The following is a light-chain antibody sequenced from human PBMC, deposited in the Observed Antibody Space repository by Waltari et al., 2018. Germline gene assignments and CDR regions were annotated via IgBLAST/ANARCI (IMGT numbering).Light chain of an antibody. J-gene: IGLJ2*01. V-gene: IGLV3-10*01. CDR3: FSTDTSGGV. CDR2: DDS. Sequence: SYELTQPPSVSVSPGQTARITCSGDAFPKQYAYWFQQKSGQDPVLVMSDDSKRPSGIPERFSGSSSGIMATLTISGAQVEDEADYYCFSTDTSGGVFGGGTTLTVL. CDR1: AFPKQY.